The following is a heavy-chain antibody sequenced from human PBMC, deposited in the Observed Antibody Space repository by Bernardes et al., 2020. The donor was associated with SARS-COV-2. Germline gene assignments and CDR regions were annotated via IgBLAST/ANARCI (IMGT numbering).Heavy chain of an antibody. V-gene: IGHV3-53*01. Sequence: GETLFLSCAASGLTVTSSQMSWVRQAPGKGLEWVSVLYPDGTTYYADSVKGRFTISRDDSKNTVYLQMDNLRVEDTAIYYCAKYGLIEGNTEYFDFWGQGTLVPVSS. J-gene: IGHJ4*02. CDR3: AKYGLIEGNTEYFDF. D-gene: IGHD2-8*02. CDR2: LYPDGTT. CDR1: GLTVTSSQ.